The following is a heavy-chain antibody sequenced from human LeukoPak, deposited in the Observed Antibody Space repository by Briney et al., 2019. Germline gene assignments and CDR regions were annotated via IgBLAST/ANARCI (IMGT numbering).Heavy chain of an antibody. CDR3: ARVRPYDFWSGPKGANWFDP. D-gene: IGHD3-3*01. J-gene: IGHJ5*02. CDR2: IYYSGST. Sequence: SETLSLTCTVSGGSISSYYWSWIRQPPGKGLEWIGYIYYSGSTNYNPSLKSRVTISVDTSKNQFSLKLSSVPAADTAVYYCARVRPYDFWSGPKGANWFDPWGQGTLVTVSS. V-gene: IGHV4-59*01. CDR1: GGSISSYY.